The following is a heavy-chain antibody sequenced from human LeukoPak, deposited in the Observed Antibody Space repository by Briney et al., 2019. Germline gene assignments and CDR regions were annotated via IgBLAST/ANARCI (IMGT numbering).Heavy chain of an antibody. V-gene: IGHV3-33*08. D-gene: IGHD2/OR15-2a*01. J-gene: IGHJ4*02. CDR2: IWYDGSHQ. CDR3: ATDRNEGKYYDY. CDR1: GFTFSSYS. Sequence: GGSLRLSCAASGFTFSSYSMNWVRQAPGKGLEWVTFIWYDGSHQYYIDSVKGRFTVSRDNAKSTLYLQMDSLRAEDTAVYYCATDRNEGKYYDYWGQGALVTVSS.